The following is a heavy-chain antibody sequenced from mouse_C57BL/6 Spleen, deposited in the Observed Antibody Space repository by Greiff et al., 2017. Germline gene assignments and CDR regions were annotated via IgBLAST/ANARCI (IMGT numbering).Heavy chain of an antibody. CDR2: IRNKANGYTT. J-gene: IGHJ4*01. D-gene: IGHD2-12*01. CDR1: GFTFTDYY. CDR3: ARILRPGYAMDY. V-gene: IGHV7-3*01. Sequence: EVKVVESGGGLVQPGGSLSLSCAASGFTFTDYYMSWVRQPPGKALEWLGFIRNKANGYTTEYSASVKGRFTISRDNSQSILYLQMNALRAEDSATYYCARILRPGYAMDYWGQGTSVTVSS.